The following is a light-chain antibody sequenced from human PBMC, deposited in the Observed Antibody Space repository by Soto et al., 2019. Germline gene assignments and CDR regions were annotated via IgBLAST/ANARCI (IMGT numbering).Light chain of an antibody. CDR1: SSDVGGYNY. CDR2: DVS. Sequence: QSALTQPRSVSGSPGQSVTISCAGTSSDVGGYNYVSWYQQYPGKAPKLMIYDVSNRPSGVPDRFSGSKSGNTASLTISGLQADDEADYYCCSYAGTYAPVVFGGGTKLTVL. CDR3: CSYAGTYAPVV. V-gene: IGLV2-11*01. J-gene: IGLJ2*01.